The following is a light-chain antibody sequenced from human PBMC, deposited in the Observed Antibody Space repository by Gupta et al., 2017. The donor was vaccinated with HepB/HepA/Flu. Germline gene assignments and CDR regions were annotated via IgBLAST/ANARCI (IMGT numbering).Light chain of an antibody. CDR2: WAS. V-gene: IGKV4-1*01. Sequence: DIVMTQSPDFLAVSLGERATINCKSSQSVLYSSNNRNNLVWYQQKPGQPPRLLIYWASTRESGVPDRFSCSGSGTDFTLTISSLQAEDVAVYYCQQYYSTPWTFGQGTKVEIK. CDR3: QQYYSTPWT. CDR1: QSVLYSSNNRNN. J-gene: IGKJ1*01.